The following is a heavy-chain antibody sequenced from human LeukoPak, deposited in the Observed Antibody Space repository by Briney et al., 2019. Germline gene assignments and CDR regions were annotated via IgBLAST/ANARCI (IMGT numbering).Heavy chain of an antibody. V-gene: IGHV1-2*02. J-gene: IGHJ3*02. CDR2: INRNSGGT. CDR3: ASVGATSVAFDI. Sequence: ASVRVSCKASGYTFTGYYMHWVRQAPGQGLEWMGWINRNSGGTNYAQKFQGRVTMTRDTSISTAYMELSRLRSDDTAVYYCASVGATSVAFDIWGQGTMVTVSS. D-gene: IGHD1-26*01. CDR1: GYTFTGYY.